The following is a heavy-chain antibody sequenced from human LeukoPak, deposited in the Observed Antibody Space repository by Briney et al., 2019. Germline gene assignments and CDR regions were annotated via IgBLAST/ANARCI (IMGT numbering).Heavy chain of an antibody. CDR1: GYTFSDYD. V-gene: IGHV1-46*01. J-gene: IGHJ4*02. CDR3: ARGLGAKRGYRYGSPPFDY. D-gene: IGHD5-18*01. Sequence: ASVKVSCKASGYTFSDYDIDWVRQAPGQGLGWMGIINPSGGSTSYAQKFQGRVTMTRDTSTSTVYMELSSLRSEDTAVYYCARGLGAKRGYRYGSPPFDYWGQGTLVTVSS. CDR2: INPSGGST.